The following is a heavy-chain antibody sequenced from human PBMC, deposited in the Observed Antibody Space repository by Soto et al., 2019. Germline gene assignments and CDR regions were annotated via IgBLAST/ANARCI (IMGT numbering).Heavy chain of an antibody. J-gene: IGHJ4*02. CDR3: ARENSGEPWDY. CDR1: GFTFSSYS. CDR2: ISSSSSYI. D-gene: IGHD2-21*01. Sequence: EVQLVESGGGLVKPGGSLRLSCAASGFTFSSYSMNWVRQAPGKGLEWVSSISSSSSYIYYADSVKGRFTISRDNAKNSLYMQMNSMRAEDTAVYYCARENSGEPWDYWGPGTLVTVSS. V-gene: IGHV3-21*01.